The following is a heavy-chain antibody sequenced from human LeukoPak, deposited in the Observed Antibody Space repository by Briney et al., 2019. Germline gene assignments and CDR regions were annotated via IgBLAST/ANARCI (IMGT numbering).Heavy chain of an antibody. CDR3: ARRNPTASAFDI. J-gene: IGHJ3*02. Sequence: ESLKISCQGSGYSFTSYWIGWVRQMPGKGLEWMGIIYPGDSDTRYSPSFQGQVTISADKSISTAYLQWSSLKASDTAVYYCARRNPTASAFDIWGQGTMVTVSS. V-gene: IGHV5-51*01. D-gene: IGHD2-21*02. CDR2: IYPGDSDT. CDR1: GYSFTSYW.